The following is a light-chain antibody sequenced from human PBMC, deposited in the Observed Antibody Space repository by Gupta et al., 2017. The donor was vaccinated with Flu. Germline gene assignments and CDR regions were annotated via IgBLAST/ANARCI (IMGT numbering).Light chain of an antibody. CDR3: QQSYSTPLVT. Sequence: QMTQSPSSLSASVGDRVTITCRASQSISSYLNWYQQKPGKAPKLLIYAASSLQSGVPSRFSGSGSGTDFTLTISSLQPEDFATYYCQQSYSTPLVTFGGGTKVEIK. J-gene: IGKJ4*01. CDR2: AAS. V-gene: IGKV1-39*01. CDR1: QSISSY.